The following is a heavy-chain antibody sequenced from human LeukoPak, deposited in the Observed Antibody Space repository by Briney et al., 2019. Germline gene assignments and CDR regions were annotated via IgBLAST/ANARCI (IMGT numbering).Heavy chain of an antibody. V-gene: IGHV4-61*02. D-gene: IGHD1-26*01. CDR1: GASISSESYY. J-gene: IGHJ6*03. CDR2: VSPSGST. CDR3: VTPRSWELSDMAV. Sequence: SQTLSLTCIVSGASISSESYYWSWLRQSAGKGLEWLGRVSPSGSTTYNPSLKSRVTISMDTSKNQVSLKLTSVTAADTAMYYCVTPRSWELSDMAVWGKGTTVIVSS.